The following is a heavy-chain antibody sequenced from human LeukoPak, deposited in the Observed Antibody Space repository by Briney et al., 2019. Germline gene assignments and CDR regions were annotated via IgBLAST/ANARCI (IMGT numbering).Heavy chain of an antibody. CDR3: ARDLSYGDYEISGY. J-gene: IGHJ4*02. D-gene: IGHD4-17*01. CDR2: IYSGGST. CDR1: GFTVSSNY. Sequence: PGGSLRLSCAASGFTVSSNYMSWVRQAPGKGLEWVSVIYSGGSTYYADSVKGRFTISRDNAKNSLYLQMNSLRPEDTAVYYCARDLSYGDYEISGYWGQGTLVTVSS. V-gene: IGHV3-53*01.